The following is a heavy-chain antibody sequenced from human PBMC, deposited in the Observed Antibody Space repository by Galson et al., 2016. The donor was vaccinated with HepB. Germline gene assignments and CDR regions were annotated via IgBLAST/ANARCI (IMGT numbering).Heavy chain of an antibody. CDR1: GFTLDHYA. D-gene: IGHD3-16*01. J-gene: IGHJ4*02. V-gene: IGHV3-9*01. Sequence: SLRLSCAASGFTLDHYAMHWVRQAPGKGLEWVSGISWNSGSIGYADSVKGRFTISRDNAKNSLYLKLNRLRAEDTAVYYCAKVPLGERKVTFGAVRRKKGITLVDHWGQGTLVTVSS. CDR3: AKVPLGERKVTFGAVRRKKGITLVDH. CDR2: ISWNSGSI.